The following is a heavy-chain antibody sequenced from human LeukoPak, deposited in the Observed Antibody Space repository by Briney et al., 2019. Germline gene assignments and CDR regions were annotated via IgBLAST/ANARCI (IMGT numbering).Heavy chain of an antibody. J-gene: IGHJ4*02. CDR1: EFSVSSNY. CDR3: ARGRFSGPDDY. CDR2: IYSGGAT. Sequence: GGSLRLSCAVSEFSVSSNYMNWVRQAPGQGLEWVSVIYSGGATYYADSVRGRFTISRDNSKNMVSLQMTSLGAEDTAVYYCARGRFSGPDDYWGQGTLVTVSS. D-gene: IGHD6-19*01. V-gene: IGHV3-53*01.